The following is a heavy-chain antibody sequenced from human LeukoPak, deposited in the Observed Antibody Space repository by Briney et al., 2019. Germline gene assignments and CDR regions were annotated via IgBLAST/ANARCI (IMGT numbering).Heavy chain of an antibody. CDR3: ARSPYTVTMDYYYYYMDV. Sequence: ASVKVSCKASGYTFTSYYMHWVRQAPGRGLEWMGIINPSGSSTSYAQKFQGRVTMTRDMSTSTVYMELSSLRSEDTAVYYCARSPYTVTMDYYYYYMDVWGKGTTVTVSS. D-gene: IGHD4-17*01. J-gene: IGHJ6*03. V-gene: IGHV1-46*01. CDR2: INPSGSST. CDR1: GYTFTSYY.